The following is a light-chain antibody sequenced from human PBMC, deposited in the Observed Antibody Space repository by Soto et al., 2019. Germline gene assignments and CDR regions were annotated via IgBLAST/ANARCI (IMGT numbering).Light chain of an antibody. CDR1: QTIYTY. CDR3: QQSYGVPYI. V-gene: IGKV1-39*01. Sequence: DIQMTQSPASLSASVGDRVTIICRASQTIYTYLNWYQQRPGRAPKLLIFSTYKLENGVPSRFTGGGSGTDFNLTINSLQPEDFATDYCQQSYGVPYILGQRPKLEMK. J-gene: IGKJ2*01. CDR2: STY.